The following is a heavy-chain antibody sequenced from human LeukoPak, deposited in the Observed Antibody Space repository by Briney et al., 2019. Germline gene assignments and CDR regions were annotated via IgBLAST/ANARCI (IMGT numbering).Heavy chain of an antibody. CDR1: GGSISSSSYY. V-gene: IGHV4-39*07. D-gene: IGHD5-18*01. CDR3: ARTTEGGYTYGYFYYYYMDV. J-gene: IGHJ6*03. Sequence: ASETLSLTCTVSGGSISSSSYYWGWIRQPPGKGLEWIGSIYYSGSTYYNPSLKSRVTISVDTSKNQFSLKLRSVTAADTAVYYCARTTEGGYTYGYFYYYYMDVWGKGTTVTISS. CDR2: IYYSGST.